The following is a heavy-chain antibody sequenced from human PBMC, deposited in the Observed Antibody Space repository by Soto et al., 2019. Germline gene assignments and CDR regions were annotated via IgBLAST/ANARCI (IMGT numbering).Heavy chain of an antibody. CDR3: ARDLGSTAEYFFDY. V-gene: IGHV3-53*01. CDR2: IYSGGNT. CDR1: GVTVSSNY. D-gene: IGHD6-13*01. J-gene: IGHJ4*02. Sequence: SGGSLRLSCAASGVTVSSNYMNWVRPARGKGLEWVAVIYSGGNTYYADSVKGRFTVSRDNSKNTLYLQMNGLRAEDTAVYYCARDLGSTAEYFFDYWGQGTLVTVSS.